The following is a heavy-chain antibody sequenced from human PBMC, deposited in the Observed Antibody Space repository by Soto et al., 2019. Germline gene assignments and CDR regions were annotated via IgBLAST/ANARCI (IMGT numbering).Heavy chain of an antibody. J-gene: IGHJ4*02. CDR2: ISSSGSTI. D-gene: IGHD3-22*01. V-gene: IGHV3-11*01. CDR3: ARDRDSSYYYDSSGYYFDY. CDR1: GFTFSDYY. Sequence: GGSLRLSCAASGFTFSDYYMSWIRQAPGKGLEWVSYISSSGSTIYYADSVKGRFTISRDNAKNSLYLQMNSLRAEDTAVYYCARDRDSSYYYDSSGYYFDYWGQGTLVTVSS.